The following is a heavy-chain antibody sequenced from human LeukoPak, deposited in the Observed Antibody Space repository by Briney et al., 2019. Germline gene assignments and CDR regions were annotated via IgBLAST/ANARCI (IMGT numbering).Heavy chain of an antibody. CDR1: GFTFSSYW. CDR2: IKQDGTEK. CDR3: ARNPPDYGDSRGDY. D-gene: IGHD4-17*01. J-gene: IGHJ4*02. V-gene: IGHV3-7*01. Sequence: RSGGSLRLSCAASGFTFSSYWMSWVRQTPGKGLEWVASIKQDGTEKHYVDSVKGRFTISKDNAKNSLYLQMNSLRAEDTAVYYCARNPPDYGDSRGDYWGQGTLVTVSS.